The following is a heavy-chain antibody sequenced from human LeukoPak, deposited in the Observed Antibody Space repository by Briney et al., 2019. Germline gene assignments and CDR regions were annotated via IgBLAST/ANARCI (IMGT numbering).Heavy chain of an antibody. CDR2: INRDGSQI. D-gene: IGHD3-10*01. J-gene: IGHJ4*02. Sequence: PGGSLRLSCVASGFTLGTSWMTWVRQAPGKGLEWVTNINRDGSQIDYLDSVKGRFTISRDSANNALSLQLTSLRAEDTAIYYCARGGLSAGFGYWGQGTLVTVSS. CDR1: GFTLGTSW. V-gene: IGHV3-7*01. CDR3: ARGGLSAGFGY.